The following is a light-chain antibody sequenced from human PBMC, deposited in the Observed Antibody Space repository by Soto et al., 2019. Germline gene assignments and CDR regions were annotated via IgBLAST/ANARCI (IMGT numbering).Light chain of an antibody. Sequence: QTVVTQEPSLTVSPGGTVTLTCASSTGAVTSGYYPGWFQQRPGQAPTSLIHSTSIKHSWTPARFSGSLLGGKAALTLSAVQPEDEAVYYCLLYFDGAQVFGGGTKPTVL. J-gene: IGLJ3*02. CDR3: LLYFDGAQV. CDR2: STS. V-gene: IGLV7-43*01. CDR1: TGAVTSGYY.